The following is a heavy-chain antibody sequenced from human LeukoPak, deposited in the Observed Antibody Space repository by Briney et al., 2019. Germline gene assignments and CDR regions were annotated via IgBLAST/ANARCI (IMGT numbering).Heavy chain of an antibody. V-gene: IGHV4-34*01. Sequence: SETLSLTCAVYGGSFSGYYWSWIRQPPEKGLEWVGEINHSGSTNYNPSLKSRVTISVDTSKNQFSLKLSSVTAADTAVYYCARGLGRWILTGYYPLYFDYWGQGTLVTVSS. CDR3: ARGLGRWILTGYYPLYFDY. J-gene: IGHJ4*02. D-gene: IGHD3-9*01. CDR1: GGSFSGYY. CDR2: INHSGST.